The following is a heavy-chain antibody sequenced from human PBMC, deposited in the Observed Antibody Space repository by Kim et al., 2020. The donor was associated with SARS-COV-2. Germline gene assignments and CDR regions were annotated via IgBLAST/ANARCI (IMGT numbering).Heavy chain of an antibody. Sequence: GGSLRLSCAASGFTFSRYSMNWVSHAPGKGLEWVSSISSSSDYIPYADSVKGRFTISRDNAKNSLSLQMNSLRAEYTAVFYCAQRPYSYGPFDSWGQGT. V-gene: IGHV3-21*01. D-gene: IGHD5-18*01. CDR2: ISSSSDYI. CDR1: GFTFSRYS. J-gene: IGHJ4*02. CDR3: AQRPYSYGPFDS.